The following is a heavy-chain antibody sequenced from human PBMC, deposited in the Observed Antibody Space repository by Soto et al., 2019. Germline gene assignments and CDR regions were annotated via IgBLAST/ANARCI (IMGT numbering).Heavy chain of an antibody. CDR1: GGSISSYY. Sequence: SETLSLTCTVSGGSISSYYWSWIRQPPGKGLEWIGYIYYSGSTNYNPSLKSRVTISVDTSKNQFSLKLSSVTAADTAVYYCAGGYMATIYGMDVWGQGTTVTVSS. D-gene: IGHD5-12*01. V-gene: IGHV4-59*01. CDR3: AGGYMATIYGMDV. J-gene: IGHJ6*02. CDR2: IYYSGST.